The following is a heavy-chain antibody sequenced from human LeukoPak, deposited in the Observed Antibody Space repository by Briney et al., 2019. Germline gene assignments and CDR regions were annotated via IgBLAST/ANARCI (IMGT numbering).Heavy chain of an antibody. V-gene: IGHV3-23*01. CDR3: AKSPGFLGYCSGGVDY. CDR2: ISGSGGST. Sequence: GGSLSLSCAASGFTFSSYAMSWVRQAPGKGLELVSAISGSGGSTYYADSVKGRFTISRDNSKNTLYLQMNSLRAEDTAVYYCAKSPGFLGYCSGGVDYWGQGTLVTVSS. CDR1: GFTFSSYA. J-gene: IGHJ4*02. D-gene: IGHD2-15*01.